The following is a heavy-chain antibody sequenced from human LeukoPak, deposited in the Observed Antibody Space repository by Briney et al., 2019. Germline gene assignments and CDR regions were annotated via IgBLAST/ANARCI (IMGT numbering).Heavy chain of an antibody. CDR1: GGSFSGYY. CDR3: ASFSSWYGDYYYYYMDV. CDR2: INHSGST. J-gene: IGHJ6*03. V-gene: IGHV4-34*01. D-gene: IGHD6-13*01. Sequence: PSETLSLTCAVYGGSFSGYYWSWIRQPPGKGLEWIGEINHSGSTNYNPSLKSRVTISVDTSKNQFSLKLSSVTAADTAVYYCASFSSWYGDYYYYYMDVWGKGTTVTVSS.